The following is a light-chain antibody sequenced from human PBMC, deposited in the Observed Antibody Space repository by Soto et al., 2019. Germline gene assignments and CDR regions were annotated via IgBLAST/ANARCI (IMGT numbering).Light chain of an antibody. CDR3: KQCYSTLT. CDR2: AAS. CDR1: QRISSY. V-gene: IGKV1-39*01. Sequence: DLQMTPSQSSLSASVGDSVTITCRASQRISSYLNWYQQKPGKAPKLLIYAASSWQSGVPSRFSGSGSGTDFTLTTSSLQPEDFATYSCKQCYSTLTFCGGTTV. J-gene: IGKJ4*01.